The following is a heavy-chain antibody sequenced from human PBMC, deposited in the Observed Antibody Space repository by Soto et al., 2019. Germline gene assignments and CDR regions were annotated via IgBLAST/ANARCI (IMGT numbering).Heavy chain of an antibody. CDR2: TPLTGTT. CDR1: GLSVNSNF. Sequence: GGSLRLSCAASGLSVNSNFMNWVRKAPGKGLEWVSFTPLTGTTFYADSVKGRLTVSRDDFNNAVYLQMNSLTVDDTAVYYWRAWLLAESYDIWGPGTVVTVSS. V-gene: IGHV3-53*01. J-gene: IGHJ3*02. D-gene: IGHD2-21*02. CDR3: RAWLLAESYDI.